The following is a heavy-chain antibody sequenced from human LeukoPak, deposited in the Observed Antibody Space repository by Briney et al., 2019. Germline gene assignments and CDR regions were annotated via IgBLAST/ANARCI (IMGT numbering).Heavy chain of an antibody. CDR1: GFTINNNY. CDR3: AKKDNGNYFNFDY. V-gene: IGHV3-66*01. Sequence: GGSLRLSCAASGFTINNNYMNWVRQAPGKGLEWVSVIYSGGNTYYADSVKDRFTISRDNSKNTLYLQMNSLRAEDTAVYYCAKKDNGNYFNFDYWGQGTLVTVSS. CDR2: IYSGGNT. J-gene: IGHJ4*02. D-gene: IGHD2/OR15-2a*01.